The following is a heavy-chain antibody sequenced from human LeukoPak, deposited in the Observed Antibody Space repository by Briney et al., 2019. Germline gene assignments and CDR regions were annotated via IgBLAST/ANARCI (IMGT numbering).Heavy chain of an antibody. CDR3: ARVGDGYNYHA. Sequence: GGSLRLSCAASGFTFSSYEMNWVRQAPGKGLEWVSYISSSGSTIYYADSVKGRFTISRDNAKNSLYLQMNSLRAEDKAVYYCARVGDGYNYHAWGQGTLVTVSS. D-gene: IGHD5-24*01. CDR1: GFTFSSYE. J-gene: IGHJ5*02. V-gene: IGHV3-48*03. CDR2: ISSSGSTI.